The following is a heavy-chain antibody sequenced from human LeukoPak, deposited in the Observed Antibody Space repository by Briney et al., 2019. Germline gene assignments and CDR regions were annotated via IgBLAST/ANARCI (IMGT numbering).Heavy chain of an antibody. J-gene: IGHJ6*02. CDR1: GFSFSSYS. D-gene: IGHD3-10*01. V-gene: IGHV3-21*01. CDR2: ISSSSSYI. Sequence: PGGSLRLSCAASGFSFSSYSMNWVRQAPGKGLEWVSSISSSSSYIYYADSVKGRFTISRDNAKNSLYLQMNSLRAEDTAVYYCARDLWFGEPLGMDVWGQGTTVTVSS. CDR3: ARDLWFGEPLGMDV.